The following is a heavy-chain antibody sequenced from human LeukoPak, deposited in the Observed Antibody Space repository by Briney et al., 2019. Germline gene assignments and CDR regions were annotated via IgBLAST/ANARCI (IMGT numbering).Heavy chain of an antibody. J-gene: IGHJ6*02. Sequence: PGGSLRLSCTASGFTFGDYAMSWFRQAPGKGLEWVGFIRSKAYGGTTEYAASVKGRFTISRDDSKSIAYLQMNRLKTEDTAVYYCNTNADSSGYYYEYYGMDVWGQGTTVTVSS. CDR1: GFTFGDYA. D-gene: IGHD3-22*01. V-gene: IGHV3-49*03. CDR2: IRSKAYGGTT. CDR3: NTNADSSGYYYEYYGMDV.